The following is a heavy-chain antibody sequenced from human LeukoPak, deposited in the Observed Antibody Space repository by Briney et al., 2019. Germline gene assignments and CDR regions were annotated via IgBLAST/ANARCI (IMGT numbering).Heavy chain of an antibody. D-gene: IGHD2-15*01. CDR1: GDSISRFF. CDR3: VRDHCSRFACYHPN. CDR2: ISTTGSS. J-gene: IGHJ4*02. Sequence: SETLSLTCTVSGDSISRFFWSWIRQPAGKGLEWIGRISTTGSSDYNPSLKSRVTLSADTFKRQFYLILGSVTAADTAVYYCVRDHCSRFACYHPNWGQGTLVTVSA. V-gene: IGHV4-4*07.